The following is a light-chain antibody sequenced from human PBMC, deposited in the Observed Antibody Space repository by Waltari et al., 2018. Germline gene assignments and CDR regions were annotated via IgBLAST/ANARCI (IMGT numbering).Light chain of an antibody. J-gene: IGLJ2*01. V-gene: IGLV3-21*04. Sequence: VLSQPPSVSVAPGETARITGGGGVIGTRCVGWYRKKAGQAPVRVIRYDGDRPAGIPERFSGSKSGNTATLTTSSVDGGDEADYYCPVCDSASDHPAVVFGGGTKVTVL. CDR3: PVCDSASDHPAVV. CDR2: YDG. CDR1: VIGTRC.